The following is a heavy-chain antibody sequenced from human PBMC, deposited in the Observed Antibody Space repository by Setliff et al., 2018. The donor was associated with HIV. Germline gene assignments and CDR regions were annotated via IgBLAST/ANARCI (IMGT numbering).Heavy chain of an antibody. V-gene: IGHV1-2*02. CDR2: INPNSGGT. D-gene: IGHD2-2*01. CDR3: ARDHCSSSGCYEYSYYGMDV. J-gene: IGHJ6*02. Sequence: ASVQVSCKASGSTFTGYYMHWVRQAPGQGLEWMGWINPNSGGTTYAQKFQGRVTMTRDTSISTAYMEVSRLGSDDTAVYYCARDHCSSSGCYEYSYYGMDVWGQGTTVTVSS. CDR1: GSTFTGYY.